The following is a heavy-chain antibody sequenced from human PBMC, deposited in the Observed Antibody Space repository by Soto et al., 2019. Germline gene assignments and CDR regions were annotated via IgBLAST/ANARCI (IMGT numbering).Heavy chain of an antibody. CDR2: ISGGGFKK. J-gene: IGHJ5*02. CDR3: AKNQGVELVPLATVDWFDP. D-gene: IGHD1-26*01. Sequence: LRLSCAASGFIFENFGMSWVRQAPGKGLEWISSISGGGFKKYYADSVKGRFTISRDNSKSTVYLELNNLSAEDTAVYHCAKNQGVELVPLATVDWFDPWGQGSVVTVSS. CDR1: GFIFENFG. V-gene: IGHV3-23*01.